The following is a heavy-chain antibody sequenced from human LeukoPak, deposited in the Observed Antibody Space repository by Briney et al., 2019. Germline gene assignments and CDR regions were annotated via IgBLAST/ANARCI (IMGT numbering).Heavy chain of an antibody. CDR2: INTNTGNP. CDR3: ARDSSLRYSGSLGY. D-gene: IGHD1-26*01. CDR1: GYTFTRYA. V-gene: IGHV7-4-1*02. J-gene: IGHJ4*02. Sequence: ASVKVSCKASGYTFTRYAFSWVRQAPGQGLEWMGWINTNTGNPTYAQGFTGRFVFSLDTSVSTAYLQISSLKAEDTAVYYCARDSSLRYSGSLGYWGQGTLVTVSS.